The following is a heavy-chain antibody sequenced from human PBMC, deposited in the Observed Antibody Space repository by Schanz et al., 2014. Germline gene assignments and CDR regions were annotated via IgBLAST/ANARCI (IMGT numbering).Heavy chain of an antibody. CDR3: AGGGSRSHYRIDY. D-gene: IGHD1-26*01. J-gene: IGHJ4*02. V-gene: IGHV3-48*01. CDR1: GFGFSSYS. CDR2: ISGSSRTI. Sequence: EVQLVESGGGLIQPGGSLRLSCAASGFGFSSYSMNWVRQAPGKGLEWVSYISGSSRTIYYADSMKGRFTVSRDNAEIAVYLQMNCLRAEDTGLYFGAGGGSRSHYRIDYWGQGTMVTVSS.